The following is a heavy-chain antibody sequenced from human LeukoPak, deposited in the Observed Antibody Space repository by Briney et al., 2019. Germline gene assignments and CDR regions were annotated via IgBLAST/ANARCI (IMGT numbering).Heavy chain of an antibody. CDR2: ITSSGAST. V-gene: IGHV3-23*01. D-gene: IGHD6-6*01. CDR1: GFTFSSYA. CDR3: ARSRREARTSPYFDY. J-gene: IGHJ4*02. Sequence: GGSLRRSCAASGFTFSSYAMTWVRQAPGKGLEWVSVITSSGASTYYADSVKGRFTISKDDSKNTLYLQMNSLRAEDTAVYYCARSRREARTSPYFDYWGQGTLVTVSS.